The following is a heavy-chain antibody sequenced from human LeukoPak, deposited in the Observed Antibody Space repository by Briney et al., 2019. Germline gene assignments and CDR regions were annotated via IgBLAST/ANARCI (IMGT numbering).Heavy chain of an antibody. CDR3: ARGGTAMVDYYYYYGMDV. Sequence: SETLSLTCTVSGGSISSYYWSWIRQPAGKGLEWIGRIYTSGSTNYNPSLKSRVTISVDTSKNQFSLKLSSVTAADTAVYYCARGGTAMVDYYYYYGMDVWGQGTTVTVSS. CDR2: IYTSGST. V-gene: IGHV4-4*07. CDR1: GGSISSYY. D-gene: IGHD5-18*01. J-gene: IGHJ6*02.